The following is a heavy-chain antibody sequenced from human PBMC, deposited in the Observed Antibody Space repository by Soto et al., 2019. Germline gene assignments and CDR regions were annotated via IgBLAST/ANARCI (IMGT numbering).Heavy chain of an antibody. J-gene: IGHJ6*02. CDR2: ISAYNGNT. V-gene: IGHV1-18*01. CDR1: GYTFTSYG. D-gene: IGHD3-3*01. CDR3: ARDPQEYYDFWSGYLPPYYYYGMDV. Sequence: QVQLVQSGAEVKKPGASVKVSCKASGYTFTSYGISWVRQAPGQGLEWMGWISAYNGNTNYAQKLQGRVTMTTDTSTSTDYMEVRSLRSDDTAVYYCARDPQEYYDFWSGYLPPYYYYGMDVWGQGTTVTVSS.